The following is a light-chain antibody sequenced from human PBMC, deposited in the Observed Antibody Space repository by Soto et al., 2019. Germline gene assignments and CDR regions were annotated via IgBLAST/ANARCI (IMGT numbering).Light chain of an antibody. V-gene: IGLV2-14*01. Sequence: QSALTQPASVSGSPGQSITLSCSGTSSDVGGYNYVSWYQQHPDKAPKLMVYEVSNRPSGVSNRFSGSKSGNTASLTISGLQADDEADYCCSSYTTTSTLGVFGGGTKLTVL. CDR1: SSDVGGYNY. CDR3: SSYTTTSTLGV. CDR2: EVS. J-gene: IGLJ2*01.